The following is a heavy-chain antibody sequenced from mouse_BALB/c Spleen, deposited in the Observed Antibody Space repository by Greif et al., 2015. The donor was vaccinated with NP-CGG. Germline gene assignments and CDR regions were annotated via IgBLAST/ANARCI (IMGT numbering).Heavy chain of an antibody. D-gene: IGHD2-3*01. CDR3: ARAPLSMIYYAMDY. V-gene: IGHV2-6-7*01. CDR2: IWGDGST. CDR1: GFSLTGYG. J-gene: IGHJ4*01. Sequence: VKVVESGPGLVAPSQSLSITCTVSGFSLTGYGVNWVRQPPGKGLEWLGMIWGDGSTDYNSALKSRLSISKDNSKSQVFLKMNSLQTDDTARYYCARAPLSMIYYAMDYWGQGTSVTVSS.